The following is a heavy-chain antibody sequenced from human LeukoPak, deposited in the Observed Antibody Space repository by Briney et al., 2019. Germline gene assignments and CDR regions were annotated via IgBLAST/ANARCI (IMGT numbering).Heavy chain of an antibody. CDR3: ARRDYDILTGWDY. J-gene: IGHJ4*02. Sequence: SEALSLTCTVSGGSISSSSYYWGWIRQPPGKGLEWIGSLYYSGSTYYNPSLKSRVTISVDTSKNQFSLKLSSVTAADTAVYYCARRDYDILTGWDYWGQGTLVTVSS. CDR1: GGSISSSSYY. V-gene: IGHV4-39*01. D-gene: IGHD3-9*01. CDR2: LYYSGST.